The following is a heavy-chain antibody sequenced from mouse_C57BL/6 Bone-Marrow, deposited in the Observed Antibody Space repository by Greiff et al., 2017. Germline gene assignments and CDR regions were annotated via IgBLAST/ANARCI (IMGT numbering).Heavy chain of an antibody. CDR3: ARSDYYGSPFAY. CDR2: INPSNGGT. Sequence: VQLQQPGTELVKPGASVKLSCKASGYTFTSYWMHWVKQRPGQGLEWIGNINPSNGGTNYNEKFKSKATLTVDKSSSTAYMQLSSLTSEDSAVDYCARSDYYGSPFAYWGQGTLVTVSA. J-gene: IGHJ3*01. CDR1: GYTFTSYW. D-gene: IGHD1-1*01. V-gene: IGHV1-53*01.